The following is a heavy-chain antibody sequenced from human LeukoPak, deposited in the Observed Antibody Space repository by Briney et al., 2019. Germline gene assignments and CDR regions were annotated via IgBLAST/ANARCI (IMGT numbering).Heavy chain of an antibody. Sequence: GGSLRLSCAASEFTFSSYSMNWVRQAPGKGLEWVSSISSSSSYIYYADSVKGRFTISRDNAKNSLYLQMNSLRAEDTAVYYCGRDEWELGAFDIWGQGTMVTVSS. CDR2: ISSSSSYI. J-gene: IGHJ3*02. CDR3: GRDEWELGAFDI. V-gene: IGHV3-21*01. D-gene: IGHD1-26*01. CDR1: EFTFSSYS.